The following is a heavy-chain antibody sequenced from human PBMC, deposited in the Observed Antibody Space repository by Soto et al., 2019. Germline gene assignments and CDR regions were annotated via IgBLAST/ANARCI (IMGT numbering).Heavy chain of an antibody. CDR2: ISWNSDSI. Sequence: EAQLVESGGGLVQPGRSLRLSCVGSGFIFDDFAIHWVRQAPGKGLEWVSGISWNSDSIGYADSVKGRFTISRANAKNALYWQMNSLRVEDTALYYCTKVGGLYDFWSGPLHFDLWGQGTLVTVSS. J-gene: IGHJ4*02. CDR1: GFIFDDFA. V-gene: IGHV3-9*01. CDR3: TKVGGLYDFWSGPLHFDL. D-gene: IGHD3-3*01.